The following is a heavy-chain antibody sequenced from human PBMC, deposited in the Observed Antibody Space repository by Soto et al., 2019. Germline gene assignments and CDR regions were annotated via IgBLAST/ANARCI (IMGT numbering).Heavy chain of an antibody. Sequence: SETLSLTCVVSSYSISSGFFWAWIRQPPGKGLEWVGSIYHTGDTHYNSSLRSQVSMSVDTSKNHFSLRLTYLTAADTAVYFCARDTNSLDIWGQGILVTVSS. D-gene: IGHD1-1*01. V-gene: IGHV4-38-2*02. CDR2: IYHTGDT. CDR1: SYSISSGFF. J-gene: IGHJ4*02. CDR3: ARDTNSLDI.